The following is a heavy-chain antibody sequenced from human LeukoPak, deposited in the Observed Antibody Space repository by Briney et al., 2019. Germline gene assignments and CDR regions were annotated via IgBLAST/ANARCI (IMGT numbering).Heavy chain of an antibody. CDR3: AKRGVVIRVILVGFHKEAYYFDS. V-gene: IGHV3-23*01. CDR2: ICDIRGMT. J-gene: IGHJ4*02. D-gene: IGHD3-10*01. Sequence: GGSLRVSCAVSRITLSNYVMSWVRQAPGRGVEGVAGICDIRGMTNYPDPVKGRVTISRDNPKNTLYLQMNSMRAEDTAVYFCAKRGVVIRVILVGFHKEAYYFDSWGQGALVTVSS. CDR1: RITLSNYV.